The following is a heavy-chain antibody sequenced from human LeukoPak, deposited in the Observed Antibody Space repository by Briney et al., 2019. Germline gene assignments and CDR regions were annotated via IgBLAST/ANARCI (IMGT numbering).Heavy chain of an antibody. CDR1: GFTFSSYA. CDR3: ARASGYYDSSGYYDY. Sequence: GGSLRLSCAASGFTFSSYAMHWVRQAPGKGLEYVSAISSNGGSTYYANSVKGRFTISRDNSKNTLYLQMGSLRAEDMAVYYCARASGYYDSSGYYDYWGQGTLVTVSS. CDR2: ISSNGGST. V-gene: IGHV3-64*01. J-gene: IGHJ4*02. D-gene: IGHD3-22*01.